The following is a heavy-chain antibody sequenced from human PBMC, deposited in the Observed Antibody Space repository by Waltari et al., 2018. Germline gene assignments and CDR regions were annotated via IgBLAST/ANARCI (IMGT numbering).Heavy chain of an antibody. D-gene: IGHD6-13*01. CDR1: GFTFISYA. Sequence: EVQLLESGGGLVQPGGSLRLSCAASGFTFISYAMTWVRQAPGKGLAWVSSISGPALTTFYADSVKGRFSVSRDNSKNTLYLQINGLRADDTAVYYCAKAGGIAAAEFQFDFWGRGTLVTVSS. J-gene: IGHJ4*02. CDR2: ISGPALTT. V-gene: IGHV3-23*01. CDR3: AKAGGIAAAEFQFDF.